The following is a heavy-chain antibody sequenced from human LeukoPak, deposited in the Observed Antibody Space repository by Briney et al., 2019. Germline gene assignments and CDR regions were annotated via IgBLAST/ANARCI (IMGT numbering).Heavy chain of an antibody. Sequence: PSETLSLTCAVYGGSFSGYYWSWIRQPPGKGLEWIGEINHSGSTNYNPSLKSRVTISVDTSKNQFSLKLSSVTAADTAVYYCARAAEWQLVLSFDPWGQGTLVTVSS. CDR3: ARAAEWQLVLSFDP. CDR1: GGSFSGYY. J-gene: IGHJ5*02. CDR2: INHSGST. D-gene: IGHD6-13*01. V-gene: IGHV4-34*01.